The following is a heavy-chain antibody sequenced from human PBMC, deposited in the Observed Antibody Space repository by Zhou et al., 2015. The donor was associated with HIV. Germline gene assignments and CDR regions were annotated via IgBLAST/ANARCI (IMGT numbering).Heavy chain of an antibody. V-gene: IGHV1-18*01. D-gene: IGHD5-12*01. CDR3: ARDDWGSGYDLGEGFDY. CDR1: GYTFTSYG. Sequence: QVQLVQSGAEVKKPGSSVKVSCKASGYTFTSYGISWVRQAPGQGLEWMGWISAYNGNTNYAQKLQGRVTMTTDTSTSTAYMELRSLRSDDTAVYYCARDDWGSGYDLGEGFDYWGQGNPGHRLL. CDR2: ISAYNGNT. J-gene: IGHJ4*02.